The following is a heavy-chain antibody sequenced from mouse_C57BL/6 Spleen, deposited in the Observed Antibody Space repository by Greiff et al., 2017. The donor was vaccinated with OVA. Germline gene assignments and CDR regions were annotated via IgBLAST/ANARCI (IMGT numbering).Heavy chain of an antibody. CDR1: GYTFTSYW. D-gene: IGHD1-1*01. V-gene: IGHV1-52*01. J-gene: IGHJ4*01. CDR3: ARRGSNYAMDN. Sequence: QVQLKQPGAELVRPGSSVKLSCKASGYTFTSYWMHWVKQRPIQGLEWIGNIDPSDSETHYNQKFKDKATLTVDKSSSTAYMQLSSLTSEDSAVYGCARRGSNYAMDNWGQGPSATVSS. CDR2: IDPSDSET.